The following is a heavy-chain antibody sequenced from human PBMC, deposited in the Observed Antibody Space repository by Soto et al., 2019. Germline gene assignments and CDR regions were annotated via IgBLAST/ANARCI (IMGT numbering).Heavy chain of an antibody. D-gene: IGHD3-3*01. V-gene: IGHV1-18*01. CDR1: CYTVSSYG. J-gene: IGHJ4*02. Sequence: GASVEVSCKASCYTVSSYGISWVRQAPGQGVEGMGWISAYNGNTNYAQKLQGRVTMTTDTSTSTAYMELRSLRSDDTAVYYCARAGGSAKKGITIFGVDLNRGLFDYWGQGTLVTVSS. CDR3: ARAGGSAKKGITIFGVDLNRGLFDY. CDR2: ISAYNGNT.